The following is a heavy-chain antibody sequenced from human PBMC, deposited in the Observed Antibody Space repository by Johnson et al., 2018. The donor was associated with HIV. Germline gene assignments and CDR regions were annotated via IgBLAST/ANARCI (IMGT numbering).Heavy chain of an antibody. CDR3: AKDRQWGPRDAFDI. CDR2: ISGSGGST. J-gene: IGHJ3*02. D-gene: IGHD6-19*01. Sequence: VQLVESGGGLVQPGGSLRLSCAASGFTFSSSAMSWVRQAPGKGLEWVSGISGSGGSTSYADSVKGRFTISRDNSKNTLYRQMNSLKAEDTAVYYCAKDRQWGPRDAFDIWGQGTMVTVSS. V-gene: IGHV3-23*04. CDR1: GFTFSSSA.